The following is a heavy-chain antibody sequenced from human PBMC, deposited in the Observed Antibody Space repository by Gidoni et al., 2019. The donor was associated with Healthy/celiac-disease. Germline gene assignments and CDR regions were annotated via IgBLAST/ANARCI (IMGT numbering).Heavy chain of an antibody. CDR1: GFTFSRQW. Sequence: AQLVESGGGLVQPGGSLRLSCEASGFTFSRQWMSWVRRAPGKGLEGVANSKQDGSEKYYVYSVKCRFAISRDDAKNSLFLQMSSLRAEDTAVYYCARRYDFWGGYYLDYWGQGTLVTVSS. J-gene: IGHJ4*02. CDR2: SKQDGSEK. V-gene: IGHV3-7*01. CDR3: ARRYDFWGGYYLDY. D-gene: IGHD3-3*01.